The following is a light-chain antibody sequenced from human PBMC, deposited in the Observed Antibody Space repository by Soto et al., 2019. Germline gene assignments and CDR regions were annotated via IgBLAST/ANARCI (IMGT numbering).Light chain of an antibody. CDR1: QAITNY. Sequence: DIQMTQSPSSLSASVGDRVTITCQASQAITNYLNWYQQKPGKAPKLLIYDASNLETGVPSRFSGGGSGTDFTFTISSLQPEDIATYYCQQYDDLPRTFGQGTKLEIK. V-gene: IGKV1-33*01. J-gene: IGKJ2*01. CDR2: DAS. CDR3: QQYDDLPRT.